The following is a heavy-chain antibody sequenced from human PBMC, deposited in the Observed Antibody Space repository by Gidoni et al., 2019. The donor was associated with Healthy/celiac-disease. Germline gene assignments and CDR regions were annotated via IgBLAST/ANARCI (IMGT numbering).Heavy chain of an antibody. J-gene: IGHJ4*02. CDR1: GFTFISYA. V-gene: IGHV3-23*01. Sequence: EVQLLESGGGLVQPGGSLRLSCAASGFTFISYAMSWVRQAPGKGLEWVSAISGSGGSTYYADYVKGRFTISRDNSKNTLYLQMNSLRAEDTAVYYCAKEGTGRYWGYYFDYWGQGTLVTVSS. CDR3: AKEGTGRYWGYYFDY. CDR2: ISGSGGST. D-gene: IGHD2-8*02.